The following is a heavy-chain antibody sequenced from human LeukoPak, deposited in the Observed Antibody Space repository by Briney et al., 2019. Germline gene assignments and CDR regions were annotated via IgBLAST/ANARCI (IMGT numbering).Heavy chain of an antibody. CDR2: ISSGSTI. J-gene: IGHJ4*02. D-gene: IGHD6-19*01. V-gene: IGHV3-48*03. Sequence: GRSLRLSCAASGFTFSSYEMNWVRQAPGKGLEWVSYISSGSTIYDADSVKGRFTISRDNAKNSLYLQMNSLRAEDTAVYYCARESIAVAGAPFDYWGQGALVTVSS. CDR1: GFTFSSYE. CDR3: ARESIAVAGAPFDY.